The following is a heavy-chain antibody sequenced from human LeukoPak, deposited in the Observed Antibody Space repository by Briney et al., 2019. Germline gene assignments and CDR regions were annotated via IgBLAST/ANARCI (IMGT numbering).Heavy chain of an antibody. CDR3: ANLQKGNYKANF. CDR2: VTANSDNI. Sequence: GGSLRLSCVGSGFAFSSFHLSWVRQIPGKGLEWLSVVTANSDNIYYADSVKGRFTISRDNSKDTLYLQMNGLRAEDSALYYCANLQKGNYKANFWGQGTLVTVSS. J-gene: IGHJ4*02. D-gene: IGHD3-10*01. CDR1: GFAFSSFH. V-gene: IGHV3-23*01.